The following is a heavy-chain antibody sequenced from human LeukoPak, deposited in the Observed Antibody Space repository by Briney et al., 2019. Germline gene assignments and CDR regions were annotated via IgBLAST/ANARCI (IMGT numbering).Heavy chain of an antibody. CDR3: AREGYGSGTYYYYMDV. CDR2: IRYDGSNK. V-gene: IGHV3-30*02. J-gene: IGHJ6*03. CDR1: GFTFSSYG. Sequence: PGGSLRLSCAASGFTFSSYGMHWVRQAPGKGLEWVAFIRYDGSNKYYADSVKGRFTISRDNAKNSLYLQMNSLRAEDTALYYCAREGYGSGTYYYYMDVWGKGTTVTVSS. D-gene: IGHD3-10*01.